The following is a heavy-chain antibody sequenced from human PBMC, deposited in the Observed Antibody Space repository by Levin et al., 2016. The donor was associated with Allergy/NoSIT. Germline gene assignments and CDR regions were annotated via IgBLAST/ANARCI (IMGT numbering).Heavy chain of an antibody. CDR1: GGSIRNYY. D-gene: IGHD3/OR15-3a*01. V-gene: IGHV4-59*13. Sequence: SETLSLTCTVSGGSIRNYYWIWIRQSPGKGLEWIGYMYKSGSTKSNPSLESRVNMSVDTSKNQLSLKLSSVTAADTAVYYCATVTHGEGFVDWESTSQHYYYMDVWGNGTTVSVSS. CDR3: ATVTHGEGFVDWESTSQHYYYMDV. CDR2: MYKSGST. J-gene: IGHJ6*03.